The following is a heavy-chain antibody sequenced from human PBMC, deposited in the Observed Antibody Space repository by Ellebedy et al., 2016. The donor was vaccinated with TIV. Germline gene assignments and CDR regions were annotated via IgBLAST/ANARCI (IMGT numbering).Heavy chain of an antibody. V-gene: IGHV3-11*05. D-gene: IGHD6-13*01. CDR1: GFTFSDYY. J-gene: IGHJ4*02. Sequence: GGSLRLXCAASGFTFSDYYMSWIRQAPGKGLEWVSYISSSSSYTNYADSVKCRFTISRDNAKNSLYLQMNSLRAEDTAVYYCARDLGVAAAGNDYWGQGTLVTVSS. CDR2: ISSSSSYT. CDR3: ARDLGVAAAGNDY.